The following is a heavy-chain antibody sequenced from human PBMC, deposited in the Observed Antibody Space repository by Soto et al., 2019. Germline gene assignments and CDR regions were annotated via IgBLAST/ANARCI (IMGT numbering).Heavy chain of an antibody. D-gene: IGHD2-15*01. Sequence: EVQLLESGGGLVQPGGSLRLSCAASGFTFSSYAMSWVRQAPGKGMEWVAAISGRGGSTYYADSVKGRFTISRDNSKNTLYLQMNSLRAEDAAVYYCAKDLVGSNADYFDYWGQGTLVTVSS. CDR3: AKDLVGSNADYFDY. J-gene: IGHJ4*02. CDR1: GFTFSSYA. V-gene: IGHV3-23*01. CDR2: ISGRGGST.